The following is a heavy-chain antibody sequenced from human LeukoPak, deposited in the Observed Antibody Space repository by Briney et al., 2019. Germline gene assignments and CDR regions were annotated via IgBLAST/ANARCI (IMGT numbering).Heavy chain of an antibody. Sequence: SETLSLTCAVYGGSFSGYYWSWIRQPPGKGLEWIGEINHSGSTNYNPSLKSRVTISVDTSKNQFSLKLSSVTAADTAVYYRARGLLGLVISYYDYWGQGTLVTVSS. CDR1: GGSFSGYY. D-gene: IGHD3/OR15-3a*01. V-gene: IGHV4-34*01. CDR2: INHSGST. J-gene: IGHJ4*02. CDR3: ARGLLGLVISYYDY.